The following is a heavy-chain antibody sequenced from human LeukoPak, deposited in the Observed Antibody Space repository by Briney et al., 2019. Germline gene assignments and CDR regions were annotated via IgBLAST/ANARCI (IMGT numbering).Heavy chain of an antibody. J-gene: IGHJ3*02. Sequence: SETLSLTCSVSGGSINSGYWSWIRQPPGKGLEWIGLLYPSGSTNYNPSLKSRVTISVDTSKNQFSLKLSSVTAADTAVYYCARLYYYDSSGHDAFDIWGQGTMVTVSS. CDR3: ARLYYYDSSGHDAFDI. CDR1: GGSINSGY. V-gene: IGHV4-59*01. CDR2: LYPSGST. D-gene: IGHD3-22*01.